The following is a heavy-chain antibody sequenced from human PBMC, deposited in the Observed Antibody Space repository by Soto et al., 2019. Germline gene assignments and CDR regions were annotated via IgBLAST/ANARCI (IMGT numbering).Heavy chain of an antibody. CDR1: GFIFSGYS. D-gene: IGHD3-3*01. CDR3: VRSVTDFWSGGHYGLDV. V-gene: IGHV3-21*01. J-gene: IGHJ6*02. CDR2: ISSRSTYI. Sequence: AGSLRLSCAVSGFIFSGYSMNCVRQPPGEGLEWVSSISSRSTYIYYADSVKGRFTISRDNAKNSLFMQMNSLSAEDTAVYYCVRSVTDFWSGGHYGLDVWGQGTTVTVSS.